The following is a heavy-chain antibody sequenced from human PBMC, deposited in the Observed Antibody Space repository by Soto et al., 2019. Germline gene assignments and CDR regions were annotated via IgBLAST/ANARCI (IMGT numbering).Heavy chain of an antibody. CDR2: ISSSGSTI. CDR3: ARDHLDFWSGYSFVGGMDV. Sequence: EVQLVESGGGLVQPGGSLRLSCAASGFTFSSYEMNWVRQAPGKGLEWVSYISSSGSTIYYADSVKGRFTISRDNAKNSLYLQMNSLRAEDTAVYYCARDHLDFWSGYSFVGGMDVWGQGTTVTVSS. J-gene: IGHJ6*02. CDR1: GFTFSSYE. V-gene: IGHV3-48*03. D-gene: IGHD3-3*01.